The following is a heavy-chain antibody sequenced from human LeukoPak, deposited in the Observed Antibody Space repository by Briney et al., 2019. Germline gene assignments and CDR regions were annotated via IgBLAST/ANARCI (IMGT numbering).Heavy chain of an antibody. CDR3: ARRRYQLLYRDYYSGIDV. CDR2: INHSGST. D-gene: IGHD2-2*02. Sequence: SETLSLTCAVYGGSFSGYYWSWIRQPPGKGLEWIGEINHSGSTNYNPSLKSRVTISVDTSKNQFSLKLSSVTAAETAVYYCARRRYQLLYRDYYSGIDVWGQGTTVTVSS. J-gene: IGHJ6*02. CDR1: GGSFSGYY. V-gene: IGHV4-34*01.